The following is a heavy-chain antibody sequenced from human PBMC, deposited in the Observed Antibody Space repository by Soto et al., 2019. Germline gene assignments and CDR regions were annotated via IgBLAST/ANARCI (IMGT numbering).Heavy chain of an antibody. J-gene: IGHJ5*02. D-gene: IGHD2-21*02. CDR1: GGSISSGDYY. CDR2: IYYSGST. Sequence: PPETLSLTCTVSGGSISSGDYYWSWIRQPPGKGLEWIGYIYYSGSTYYNPSLKSRVTISVDTSKNQFSLKLSSVTAADTAVYYCARAMVVTQNWFDPWGQGTLVTVSS. CDR3: ARAMVVTQNWFDP. V-gene: IGHV4-30-4*01.